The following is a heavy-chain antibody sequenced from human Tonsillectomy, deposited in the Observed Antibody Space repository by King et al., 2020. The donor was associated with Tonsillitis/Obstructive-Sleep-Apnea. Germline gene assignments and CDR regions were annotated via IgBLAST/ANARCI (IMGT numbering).Heavy chain of an antibody. V-gene: IGHV3-48*03. CDR2: ISSSGSTI. CDR3: ARDRRYAFDI. J-gene: IGHJ3*02. Sequence: VQLVESGGGLVQPGGSLRLSCAASGFTFSSYEMNWVRQAPGKGLEWVSYISSSGSTIYYADSVKGRFTISRDNAKNSLYLQMNSLRAENTAVYYCARDRRYAFDIWGQGTMVTVSS. CDR1: GFTFSSYE.